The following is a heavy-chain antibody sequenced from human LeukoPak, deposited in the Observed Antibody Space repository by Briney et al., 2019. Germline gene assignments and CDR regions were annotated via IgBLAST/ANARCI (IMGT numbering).Heavy chain of an antibody. V-gene: IGHV3-48*04. CDR3: ARAPGRTDSYYYYMDV. CDR1: GFTFSSYS. D-gene: IGHD1-1*01. J-gene: IGHJ6*03. CDR2: ISSSSSTI. Sequence: GGSLRLSCAASGFTFSSYSMNWVRQAPGKGLEWVSYISSSSSTIYYADSVKGRFTISRDNAKNSLYLQMNSLRAEDTALYYCARAPGRTDSYYYYMDVWGKGTTVTVSS.